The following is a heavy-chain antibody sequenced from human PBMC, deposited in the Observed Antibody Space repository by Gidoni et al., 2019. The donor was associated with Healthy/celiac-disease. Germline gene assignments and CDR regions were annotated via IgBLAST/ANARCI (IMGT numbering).Heavy chain of an antibody. CDR1: GFTFRSYS. Sequence: EVQLVESGGGLVKPGGSLRLSCAASGFTFRSYSMNWVRQAPGKGLEWVSSISSSSSYIYYADSVKGRFTISRDNAKNSLYLQMNSLRAEDTAVYYCARGGCTNGVCSFDYWGQGTLVTVSS. CDR2: ISSSSSYI. CDR3: ARGGCTNGVCSFDY. D-gene: IGHD2-8*01. J-gene: IGHJ4*02. V-gene: IGHV3-21*01.